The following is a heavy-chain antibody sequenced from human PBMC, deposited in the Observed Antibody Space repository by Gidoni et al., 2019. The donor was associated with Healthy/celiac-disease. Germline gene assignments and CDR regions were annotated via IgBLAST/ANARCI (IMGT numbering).Heavy chain of an antibody. V-gene: IGHV2-5*02. D-gene: IGHD3-16*02. CDR1: GFSLSTSGVG. Sequence: QITLKESGPTLVKPTQTLTLTCTFSGFSLSTSGVGVGWIRQPPGKALEWLALIYWDDDKRYSPSLKSRLTITKDTSKNQVVLTMTNMDPVDTATYYCAHSIRDYVWGSYRYRAWDWFDPWGQGTLVTVSS. J-gene: IGHJ5*02. CDR3: AHSIRDYVWGSYRYRAWDWFDP. CDR2: IYWDDDK.